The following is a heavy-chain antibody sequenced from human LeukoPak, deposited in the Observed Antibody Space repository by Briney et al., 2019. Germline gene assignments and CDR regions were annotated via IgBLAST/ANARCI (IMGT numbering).Heavy chain of an antibody. D-gene: IGHD2-2*01. Sequence: PSETLSLTCSVSGGSISSYYWRWIRQPPGKALEWIGYIYYSGSTNYNPSLKSRVTISVDTSKNQFSLKLSSVTAADTAVYYCARRFCSSASCPGWYFDLWGRGTLVTVSS. J-gene: IGHJ2*01. CDR2: IYYSGST. CDR3: ARRFCSSASCPGWYFDL. CDR1: GGSISSYY. V-gene: IGHV4-59*08.